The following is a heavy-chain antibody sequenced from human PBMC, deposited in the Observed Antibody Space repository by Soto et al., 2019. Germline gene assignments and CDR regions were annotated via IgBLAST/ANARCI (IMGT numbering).Heavy chain of an antibody. J-gene: IGHJ4*02. CDR2: IYYSGST. V-gene: IGHV4-31*03. CDR3: AIVLSRGPTFDY. Sequence: SETLSLTCTVSGGSISSGGYYWSWIRQHPGKGLEWIGYIYYSGSTYYNPSLKSRVTISVDTSKNQFSLKLSSVTAADTAVYYCAIVLSRGPTFDYWGQGTLVTVSS. CDR1: GGSISSGGYY. D-gene: IGHD5-12*01.